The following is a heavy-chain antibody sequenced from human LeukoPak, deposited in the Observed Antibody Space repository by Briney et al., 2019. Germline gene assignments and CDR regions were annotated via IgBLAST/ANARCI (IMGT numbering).Heavy chain of an antibody. CDR1: GFTFSSYA. J-gene: IGHJ4*02. D-gene: IGHD3-22*01. CDR2: ISGSGGST. CDR3: AKDLTMIVVVSVDY. V-gene: IGHV3-23*01. Sequence: GGSLRLSCAASGFTFSSYAVSWVRQAPGKGLEWVSAISGSGGSTYYADSVKGRFTISRDNSKNTLYLQMNSLRAEDTAVYYCAKDLTMIVVVSVDYWGQGTLVTVSS.